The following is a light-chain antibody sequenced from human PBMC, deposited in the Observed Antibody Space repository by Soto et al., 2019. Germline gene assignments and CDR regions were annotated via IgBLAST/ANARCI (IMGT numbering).Light chain of an antibody. J-gene: IGKJ4*01. CDR1: QGISSW. Sequence: DIQMTQSPSSVSASVGDRVTITCRASQGISSWLAWFQQKQGEAPRLLIYAASSLHSGVQSRFSSSGSGTDFTLTISSLQPEDFATYYCQQGASFPLTFGGGTKVEIK. CDR2: AAS. CDR3: QQGASFPLT. V-gene: IGKV1-12*01.